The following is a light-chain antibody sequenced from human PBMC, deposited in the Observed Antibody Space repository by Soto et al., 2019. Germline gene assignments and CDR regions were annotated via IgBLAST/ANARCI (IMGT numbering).Light chain of an antibody. V-gene: IGKV3-15*01. CDR3: QQYNNWPQT. CDR2: GAS. CDR1: QAINNN. Sequence: VPTQAPYTLSVSPGERVTLSCRASQAINNNVAWYQLKDGQVPRLLIYGASTRAADVPARFSGGGSGTEFTLTISSLQSEDFAEYHCQQYNNWPQTFGQGTKVDIK. J-gene: IGKJ1*01.